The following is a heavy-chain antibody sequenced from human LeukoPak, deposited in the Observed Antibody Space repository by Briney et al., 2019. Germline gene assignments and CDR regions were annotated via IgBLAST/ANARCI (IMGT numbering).Heavy chain of an antibody. CDR3: ARDRNFDWLLFDY. Sequence: PGGSLRLSCAASGFTFSSYWMSWGRQAPGKGLEWVANIKQDGSEKYYVDSVKGRFTISRDNAKNSLYLQMNTLRAEDTAVYYCARDRNFDWLLFDYCGQGTLVTVSS. J-gene: IGHJ4*02. CDR2: IKQDGSEK. CDR1: GFTFSSYW. V-gene: IGHV3-7*03. D-gene: IGHD3-9*01.